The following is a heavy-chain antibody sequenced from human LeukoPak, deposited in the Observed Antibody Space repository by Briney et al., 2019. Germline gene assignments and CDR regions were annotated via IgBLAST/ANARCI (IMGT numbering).Heavy chain of an antibody. J-gene: IGHJ6*03. Sequence: PGGSLRLSCAASGFTFSSYSMNWVRRAPGKGLEWVSSISSSSSYIYYADSVKGRFTISRDNAKNSLYLQMNSLRAEDTAVYYCARAIRAAAGTFSSYYYYMDVWGKGTTVTVSS. D-gene: IGHD6-13*01. CDR3: ARAIRAAAGTFSSYYYYMDV. CDR2: ISSSSSYI. CDR1: GFTFSSYS. V-gene: IGHV3-21*01.